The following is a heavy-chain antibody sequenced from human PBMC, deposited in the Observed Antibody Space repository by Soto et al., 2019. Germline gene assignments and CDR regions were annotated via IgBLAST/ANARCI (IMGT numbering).Heavy chain of an antibody. D-gene: IGHD3-22*01. J-gene: IGHJ4*02. V-gene: IGHV3-15*07. CDR2: LKSKPNGGTA. CDR3: AYYRDSRAVHFDS. CDR1: GFTLTDAW. Sequence: EVQLVESGGGVVKPGASLRLSCTASGFTLTDAWLKWVRQAPGQGLEWVGRLKSKPNGGTADYAATVRGRFTILRDDSKNMLYLQMNSLKTEDTAVYYCAYYRDSRAVHFDSWGQGTLVTVSS.